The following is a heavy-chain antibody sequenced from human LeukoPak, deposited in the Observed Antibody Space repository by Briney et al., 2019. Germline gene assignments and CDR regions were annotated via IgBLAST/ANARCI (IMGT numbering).Heavy chain of an antibody. CDR1: GFTFNSYS. CDR3: AKSLLLWFGEREGNGNPFDY. CDR2: ISSSSSYI. D-gene: IGHD3-10*01. J-gene: IGHJ4*02. V-gene: IGHV3-21*04. Sequence: GGSLRLSCAASGFTFNSYSMNWVRQAPGKGLEWVSYISSSSSYIYYADSVKGRFTISRDNAKNSLYLQMNSLRAEDTALYYCAKSLLLWFGEREGNGNPFDYWGQGTLVTVSS.